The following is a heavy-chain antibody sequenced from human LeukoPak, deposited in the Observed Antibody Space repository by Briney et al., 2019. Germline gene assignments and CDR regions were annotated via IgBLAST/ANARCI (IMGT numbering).Heavy chain of an antibody. J-gene: IGHJ5*02. V-gene: IGHV4-39*01. CDR2: IYYSGST. CDR1: GGSISSSSYY. D-gene: IGHD3-3*01. Sequence: PSETLSLTCTVSGGSISSSSYYWGWIRQPPGKGLEWIGSIYYSGSTYYNPSLKSRVTISVDTSKNQFSLKLSSVTAADTAVYYCARLDYDFWSGYYTEKHNWFDPWGQGTLVTVSS. CDR3: ARLDYDFWSGYYTEKHNWFDP.